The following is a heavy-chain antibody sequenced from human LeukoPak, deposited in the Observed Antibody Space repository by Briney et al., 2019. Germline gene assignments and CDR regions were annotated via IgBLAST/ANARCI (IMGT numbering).Heavy chain of an antibody. Sequence: GGSLRLSCAAPGLTFRDFYMSWLRQAPGRGLEYISYITNSGSSIYYAASVKGRFTISRGNAKNSLYLQMSSLRAEDTAIYYCAGRTFGGESPAFDYWGQGTLVTVSS. D-gene: IGHD2-21*01. J-gene: IGHJ4*02. CDR1: GLTFRDFY. CDR2: ITNSGSSI. CDR3: AGRTFGGESPAFDY. V-gene: IGHV3-11*01.